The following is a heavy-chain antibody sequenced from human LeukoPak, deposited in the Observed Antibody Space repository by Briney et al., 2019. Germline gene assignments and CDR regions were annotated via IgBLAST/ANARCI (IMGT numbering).Heavy chain of an antibody. CDR1: GGSFSGYY. V-gene: IGHV4-34*01. CDR2: INHSGST. J-gene: IGHJ6*03. Sequence: ASETLSLTCAVYGGSFSGYYWSWIRQPPGKGLEWIGEINHSGSTNYNPSLKSRVTISVDTSKNQFSLKLSSVTAADTAVYYCARGGIAVAGTSPYYYYYYYMDVWGKGTTVTVSS. CDR3: ARGGIAVAGTSPYYYYYYYMDV. D-gene: IGHD6-19*01.